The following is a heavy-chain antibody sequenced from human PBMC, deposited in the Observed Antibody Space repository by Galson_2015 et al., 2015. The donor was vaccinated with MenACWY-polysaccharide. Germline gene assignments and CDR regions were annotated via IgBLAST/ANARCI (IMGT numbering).Heavy chain of an antibody. CDR3: ARILYY. Sequence: SLRLSCAVSGFTLSNYWMYWVRQAPGKGLEWVANIKQDGSEKNYVGSVKGRFTISRDNAKNTLYLQMNSLRVEDTAVYYCARILYYWGQGTLVTVSP. CDR2: IKQDGSEK. CDR1: GFTLSNYW. V-gene: IGHV3-7*01. J-gene: IGHJ4*02.